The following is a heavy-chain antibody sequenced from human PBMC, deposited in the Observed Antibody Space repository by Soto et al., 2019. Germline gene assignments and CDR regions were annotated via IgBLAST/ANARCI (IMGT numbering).Heavy chain of an antibody. V-gene: IGHV3-11*01. CDR2: ISSTGKNI. Sequence: QVRLVESGGDLVKPGGSLRLSCVASGFTFIDYYMNWVRQAPGKGLEWISYISSTGKNIYYSDSVKGRFIVSRDNAKNSLFLQMTSLTADDTAVYYCGRSHGAGSYWGQGTRVTVSS. J-gene: IGHJ4*02. CDR3: GRSHGAGSY. CDR1: GFTFIDYY. D-gene: IGHD4-17*01.